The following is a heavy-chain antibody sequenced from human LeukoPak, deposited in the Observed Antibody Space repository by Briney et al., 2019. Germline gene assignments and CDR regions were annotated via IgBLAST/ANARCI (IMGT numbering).Heavy chain of an antibody. Sequence: TGGSLRHSCAASGFIFSSYSMSWVRQAPGKGLEWVSVITGSGGNTYYADSVKGRFTISKDNSKNTVYLQMSSLRVDDTAVYYCAKQLGYCSDGSCYFPYWGQGTLVTVSS. D-gene: IGHD2-15*01. J-gene: IGHJ4*02. CDR3: AKQLGYCSDGSCYFPY. CDR1: GFIFSSYS. V-gene: IGHV3-23*01. CDR2: ITGSGGNT.